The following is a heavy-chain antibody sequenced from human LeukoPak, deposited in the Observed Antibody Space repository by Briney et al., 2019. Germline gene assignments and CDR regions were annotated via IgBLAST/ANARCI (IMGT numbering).Heavy chain of an antibody. CDR1: GYSFTSYW. CDR2: IYPGDSDT. CDR3: ARGGYYDSSGYLIAFDY. V-gene: IGHV5-51*01. Sequence: GESLKISCKGSGYSFTSYWIGCVRQMPGKGLEWMGIIYPGDSDTRYSPSFQGQVTISADKSISTAYLQWSSLKASDTAMYYCARGGYYDSSGYLIAFDYWGQGTLVTVSS. J-gene: IGHJ4*02. D-gene: IGHD3-22*01.